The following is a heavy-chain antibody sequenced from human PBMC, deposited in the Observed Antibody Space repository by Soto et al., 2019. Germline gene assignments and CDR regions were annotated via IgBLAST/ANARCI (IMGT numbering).Heavy chain of an antibody. J-gene: IGHJ4*02. CDR2: IYWDDDK. V-gene: IGHV2-5*02. Sequence: QITLKESGPTLVKPTQTLTLTCTFSGFSLSTGGVGVGWIRQPPGKALEWLAIIYWDDDKRYSPSLKTRLTITKXTSKKQVVLXMTDMXXVDTATYFXXXTXXXGXXLDYWGQGTLVIVSS. CDR3: XXTXXXGXXLDY. CDR1: GFSLSTGGVG.